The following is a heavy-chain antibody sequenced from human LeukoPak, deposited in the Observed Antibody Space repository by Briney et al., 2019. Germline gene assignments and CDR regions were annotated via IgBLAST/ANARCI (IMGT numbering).Heavy chain of an antibody. CDR2: ISYDGSNK. V-gene: IGHV3-30*03. D-gene: IGHD3-22*01. CDR3: ATDSSGYYDAFDI. Sequence: GRSLRLSCAASGFTFSSYGMHWVRQAPGKGLEWVAVISYDGSNKYYADSVKGRFTISRDNSKNTLYLQMNSLRAEDTAVYYCATDSSGYYDAFDIWGQGTMVTVSS. CDR1: GFTFSSYG. J-gene: IGHJ3*02.